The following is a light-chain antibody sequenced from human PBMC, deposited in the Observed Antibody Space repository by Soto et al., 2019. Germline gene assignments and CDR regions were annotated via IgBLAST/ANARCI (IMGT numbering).Light chain of an antibody. CDR2: KAS. J-gene: IGKJ1*01. Sequence: TQSPSTLSASVGDRVTITCRASQSISNWLAWYQQKPGKAPKILIYKASSLESGVPSRFSGSGSGTEFTLTISSLQPADSATYYCQQYNGYRWTFGQGTKVDIK. CDR3: QQYNGYRWT. CDR1: QSISNW. V-gene: IGKV1-5*03.